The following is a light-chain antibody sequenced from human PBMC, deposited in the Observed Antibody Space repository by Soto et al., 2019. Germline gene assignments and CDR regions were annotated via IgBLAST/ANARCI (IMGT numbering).Light chain of an antibody. CDR3: QVWDSSSDHPV. CDR1: NIGGKS. Sequence: SYELTQPPSVSVAPGKTARITCGGNNIGGKSVHWYQLKPGQAPVLVIFYDTDRPSGIPERFSGSNSGNTATLTISGVEAGDEADYSCQVWDSSSDHPVFGGGTKLTVL. V-gene: IGLV3-21*04. J-gene: IGLJ2*01. CDR2: YDT.